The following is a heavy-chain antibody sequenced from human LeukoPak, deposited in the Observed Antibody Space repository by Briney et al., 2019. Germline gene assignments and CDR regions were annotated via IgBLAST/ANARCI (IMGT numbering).Heavy chain of an antibody. CDR3: ARFRDQPYYDILTGYYLYYYYYYYMDV. CDR1: GFTFSSYW. V-gene: IGHV3-7*01. Sequence: GGSLRVSCAASGFTFSSYWMSWVRQAPGKGLEWVANIKRDGGEKYYVDSVKGRFTISRDNAKNSLYLQMNSLRAEDTAVYYCARFRDQPYYDILTGYYLYYYYYYYMDVWGKGTTVTISS. J-gene: IGHJ6*03. D-gene: IGHD3-9*01. CDR2: IKRDGGEK.